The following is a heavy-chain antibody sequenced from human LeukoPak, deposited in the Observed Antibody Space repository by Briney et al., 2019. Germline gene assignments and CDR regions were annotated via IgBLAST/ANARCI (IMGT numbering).Heavy chain of an antibody. CDR3: ARVLLGVVIGLDY. Sequence: GGSLRLSCAASGFTFSSYTMNWVRQAPGKGLEWVSSITTSSYIYYADSVKGRFTISRDSAKNSLYLQMNSLRAEDTAVYYCARVLLGVVIGLDYWGQGTLVTVSS. CDR1: GFTFSSYT. V-gene: IGHV3-21*01. D-gene: IGHD3-3*01. CDR2: ITTSSYI. J-gene: IGHJ4*02.